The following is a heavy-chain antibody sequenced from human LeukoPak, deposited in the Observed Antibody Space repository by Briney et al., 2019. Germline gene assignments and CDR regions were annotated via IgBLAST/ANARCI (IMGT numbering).Heavy chain of an antibody. Sequence: GASVKVSCKASEGTFSSYAISWVRQAPGQGLEWMGGIIPIFGTANYAQKFQGRVTITADESTSTAYMELSSLRSEDMAVYYCARDLDSYGNLDYWGQGTLVTVSS. CDR3: ARDLDSYGNLDY. J-gene: IGHJ4*02. V-gene: IGHV1-69*13. D-gene: IGHD5-18*01. CDR1: EGTFSSYA. CDR2: IIPIFGTA.